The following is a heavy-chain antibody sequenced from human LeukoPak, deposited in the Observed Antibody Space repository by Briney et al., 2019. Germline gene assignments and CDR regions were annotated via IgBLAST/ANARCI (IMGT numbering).Heavy chain of an antibody. CDR2: IYYSGST. CDR1: GGSISSGGYY. D-gene: IGHD5-12*01. CDR3: ARSDIEATCYFDY. Sequence: SQTLSLTCTVSGGSISSGGYYWSWIRQHPGKGLEWIGYIYYSGSTYYNPSLKSRVTISVDTSKNQFSLKLSSVTAADTAVYYCARSDIEATCYFDYWGQGTLVTVSS. V-gene: IGHV4-31*03. J-gene: IGHJ4*02.